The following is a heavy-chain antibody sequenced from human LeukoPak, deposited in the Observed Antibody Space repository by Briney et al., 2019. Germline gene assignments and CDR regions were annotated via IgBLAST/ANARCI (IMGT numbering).Heavy chain of an antibody. J-gene: IGHJ4*02. CDR2: IYNSGSP. Sequence: SETLSLTCSVSGGSISSYYWSWIRQPPGKGLEWIGYIYNSGSPTYYPSLKSRVTISVDTSKNQFSLKLRSVTAADTAVYYCAGFSSAGRSGSYSLFDYWGQGTLVTVSS. CDR3: AGFSSAGRSGSYSLFDY. CDR1: GGSISSYY. D-gene: IGHD1-26*01. V-gene: IGHV4-59*01.